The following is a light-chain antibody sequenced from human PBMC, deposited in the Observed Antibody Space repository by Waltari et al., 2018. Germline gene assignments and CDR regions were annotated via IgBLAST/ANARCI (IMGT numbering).Light chain of an antibody. J-gene: IGLJ2*01. Sequence: QLVLTQSPSASASLGAPLKLTCTLSSCHSTYPFPLHPQQPGKGPRYLMKVDSNGGHFKGDGIPDRFSGSSSGTERYLTISSLQSDDEADYYCQTWVTGIRVVFGGGTKLTVL. CDR2: VDSNGGH. CDR1: SCHSTYP. CDR3: QTWVTGIRVV. V-gene: IGLV4-69*02.